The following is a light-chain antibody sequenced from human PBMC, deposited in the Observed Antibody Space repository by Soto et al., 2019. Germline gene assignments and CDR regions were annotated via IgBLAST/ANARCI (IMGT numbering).Light chain of an antibody. CDR2: TAS. CDR3: QQYNNWPRT. Sequence: DIQMTQSPSSLSASVGDRVTITCRASQSIRGDLNWYQQRPGKAPKLLIYTASNLESDVPSRFSGGGSGTDFTLTINNLQPGDFAVYYCQQYNNWPRTFGQGTKV. CDR1: QSIRGD. J-gene: IGKJ1*01. V-gene: IGKV1-39*01.